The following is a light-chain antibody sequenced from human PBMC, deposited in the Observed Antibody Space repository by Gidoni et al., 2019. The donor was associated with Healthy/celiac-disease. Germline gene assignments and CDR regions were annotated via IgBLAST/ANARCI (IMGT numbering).Light chain of an antibody. V-gene: IGKV3-20*01. CDR3: QQYGSSRWT. CDR1: QSVSSSY. J-gene: IGKJ1*01. CDR2: GAS. Sequence: EILLPQSPGTLSLSPGERATLSCRASQSVSSSYLAWYQQKPGQAPRLLIYGASSRATGIPDRFSGSGSGTDFTLTISRLEPEDFAVYYCQQYGSSRWTFGQGTKVEIK.